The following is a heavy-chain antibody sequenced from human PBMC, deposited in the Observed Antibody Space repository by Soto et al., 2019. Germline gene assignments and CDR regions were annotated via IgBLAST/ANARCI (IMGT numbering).Heavy chain of an antibody. CDR3: ARQSRMWPYDLDL. CDR1: GYIFNNYW. J-gene: IGHJ4*02. Sequence: EVQLVQSGAEVKGPGESLTISCTGSGYIFNNYWINWVRQTPGKGLEWMGHIDPRDSTTNYSPSFHGHVSMPLDQSSSSASLHWSRLEASDTGIYYCARQSRMWPYDLDLWGQGTLVSVSS. CDR2: IDPRDSTT. V-gene: IGHV5-10-1*03. D-gene: IGHD5-12*01.